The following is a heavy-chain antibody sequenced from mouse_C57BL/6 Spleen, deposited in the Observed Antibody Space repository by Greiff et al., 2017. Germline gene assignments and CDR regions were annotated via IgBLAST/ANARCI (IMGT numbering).Heavy chain of an antibody. CDR3: ARPRYYGRSGDYAMDY. CDR2: ILPGSGST. Sequence: VQLLQSGAELMKPGASVKLSCKATGYTFTGYWIEWVKQRPGHGLEWIGEILPGSGSTNYNEKFKGKATFTADTSSNTAYMQLSSLTTEDSAIYYCARPRYYGRSGDYAMDYWGQGTSVTVSS. D-gene: IGHD1-1*01. J-gene: IGHJ4*01. CDR1: GYTFTGYW. V-gene: IGHV1-9*01.